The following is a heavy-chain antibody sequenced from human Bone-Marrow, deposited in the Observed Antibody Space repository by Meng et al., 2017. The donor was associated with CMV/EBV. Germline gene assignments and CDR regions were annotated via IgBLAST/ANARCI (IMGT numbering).Heavy chain of an antibody. J-gene: IGHJ6*02. CDR2: ISSSGSTI. Sequence: GESLKISCAASGFTFSSYEMNWVRQAPGKGLEWVSYISSSGSTIYYADSVKGRFTISRDNAKNSLYLQMNSLRAEDTAVYYCARENEWWIRFGMDVWGQGTTVTVSS. D-gene: IGHD2-15*01. V-gene: IGHV3-48*03. CDR1: GFTFSSYE. CDR3: ARENEWWIRFGMDV.